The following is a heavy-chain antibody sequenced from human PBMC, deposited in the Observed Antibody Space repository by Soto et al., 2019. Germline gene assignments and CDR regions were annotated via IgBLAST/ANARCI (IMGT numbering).Heavy chain of an antibody. CDR3: ARVKGIWYSSSPSDYYGMDV. CDR2: IWYDGSNK. D-gene: IGHD6-13*01. CDR1: GFTFSSYG. V-gene: IGHV3-33*01. J-gene: IGHJ6*02. Sequence: QVQLVESGGGVVQPGRSLRLSCAASGFTFSSYGMHWVRQAPGKGLEWVAVIWYDGSNKYYADSVKGRFTISRDNSKNTLYLQMNSLRAEDTAVYYCARVKGIWYSSSPSDYYGMDVWGQGTTVTVSS.